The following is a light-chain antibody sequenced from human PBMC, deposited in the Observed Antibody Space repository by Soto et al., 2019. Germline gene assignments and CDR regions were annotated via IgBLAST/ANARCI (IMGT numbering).Light chain of an antibody. CDR3: QLYGNSSYT. J-gene: IGKJ2*01. CDR2: GAS. CDR1: QSVISYY. Sequence: EIVLSQSPGTLSLSPGERATLSCRASQSVISYYLAWYQQKPGQAPWLLIYGASRRATDIPDRFSGSGSGTDFTLTISRLEPEDFAVYYCQLYGNSSYTFGQGTKLEIK. V-gene: IGKV3-20*01.